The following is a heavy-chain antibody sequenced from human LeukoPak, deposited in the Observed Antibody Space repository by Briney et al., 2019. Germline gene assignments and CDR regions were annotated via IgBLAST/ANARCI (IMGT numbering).Heavy chain of an antibody. CDR1: GGSFSGYY. CDR2: INHSGST. D-gene: IGHD3-10*01. J-gene: IGHJ4*02. V-gene: IGHV4-34*01. Sequence: NTSETLSLTCAVYGGSFSGYYWSWIRQPPGKGLEWIGEINHSGSTNYNPSLKSRVTISVDTSKNQFSLKLSSVTAAETAVYYCARGGLSMIRGVISRRSPCIDHWGQGTLVTVSS. CDR3: ARGGLSMIRGVISRRSPCIDH.